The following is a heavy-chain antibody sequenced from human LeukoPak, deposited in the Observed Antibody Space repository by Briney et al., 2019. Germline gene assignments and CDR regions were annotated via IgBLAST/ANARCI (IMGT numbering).Heavy chain of an antibody. J-gene: IGHJ4*02. D-gene: IGHD6-13*01. Sequence: SETLSLTCAVSGGSFSGYYWSWIRQPPGKGLEWIGEINHSGSTNYNPSLKSRVTISVDTTENQLSLKLSSVTAADTAVYYCARKYSSSLTPPYYFDYWGQGTLVTVSS. CDR2: INHSGST. CDR1: GGSFSGYY. V-gene: IGHV4-34*01. CDR3: ARKYSSSLTPPYYFDY.